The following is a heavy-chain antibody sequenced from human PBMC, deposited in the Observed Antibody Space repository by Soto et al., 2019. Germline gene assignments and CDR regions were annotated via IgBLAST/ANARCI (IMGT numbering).Heavy chain of an antibody. Sequence: EVQLLESGGGLVQPGGSLRLSCAASGFTFSSYAMCWVRQAPGKGLEWVSSISVSGDRTFYADSVKGRFTISRDNSRNTLHLEINSLRAEDKAVYYCAKDGESISRNKPLDYWGQGTLVTVSS. CDR1: GFTFSSYA. CDR2: ISVSGDRT. V-gene: IGHV3-23*01. CDR3: AKDGESISRNKPLDY. J-gene: IGHJ4*02. D-gene: IGHD3-10*01.